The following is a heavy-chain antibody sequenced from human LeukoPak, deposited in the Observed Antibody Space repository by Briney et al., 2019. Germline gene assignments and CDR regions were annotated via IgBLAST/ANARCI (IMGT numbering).Heavy chain of an antibody. Sequence: GGSLRLSCAASGFTLSSYEMNWVRQAPGKGLEWVSYISSSGSTIYYADSVKGRFTISRDNAKNSLYLQMNSLRAEDTAVYYCAKLGNAYGSGSYYNYFDYWGQGTLVTVSS. CDR2: ISSSGSTI. V-gene: IGHV3-48*03. CDR1: GFTLSSYE. D-gene: IGHD3-10*01. J-gene: IGHJ4*02. CDR3: AKLGNAYGSGSYYNYFDY.